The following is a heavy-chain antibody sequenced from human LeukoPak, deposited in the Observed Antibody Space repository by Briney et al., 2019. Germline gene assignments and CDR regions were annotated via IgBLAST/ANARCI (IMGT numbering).Heavy chain of an antibody. Sequence: GGSLRLSCAASGFTFSSYSMNWVRQAPGKGLEWVSSISSSSSYIYYADSVKGRFAISRDNAKNSLYLQMNSLRAEDTAVYYCARTEYGGYSLDYWGQGTLVTVSS. CDR2: ISSSSSYI. CDR1: GFTFSSYS. J-gene: IGHJ4*02. CDR3: ARTEYGGYSLDY. V-gene: IGHV3-21*01. D-gene: IGHD4/OR15-4a*01.